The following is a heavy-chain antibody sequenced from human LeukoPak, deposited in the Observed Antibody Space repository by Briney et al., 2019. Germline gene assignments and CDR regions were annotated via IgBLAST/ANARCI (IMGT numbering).Heavy chain of an antibody. Sequence: SETLSLTCAVYGGSFSGYYWSWIRQPPGKGLEWIGEFNHSGSTNYNPSLKSRVTISVDTSKNQFSLKLSSVTAADTAVYYCARAPTLLRYFDWLSDVWGKGTTVTVSS. CDR2: FNHSGST. V-gene: IGHV4-34*01. CDR3: ARAPTLLRYFDWLSDV. J-gene: IGHJ6*04. CDR1: GGSFSGYY. D-gene: IGHD3-9*01.